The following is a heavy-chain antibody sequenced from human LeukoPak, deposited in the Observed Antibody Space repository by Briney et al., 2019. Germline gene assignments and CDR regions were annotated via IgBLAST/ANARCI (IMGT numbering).Heavy chain of an antibody. CDR2: ISAYNGNT. CDR3: AREKRGSGSYSLLPHWFDP. Sequence: ASVKVSCKASGYTFTSYGISWVRQAPGQGLEWMGWISAYNGNTNYAQKLQGRVTMTTDTSTSTAYMELRSLRSDDTAVYYCAREKRGSGSYSLLPHWFDPWGQGTLVTVSS. CDR1: GYTFTSYG. V-gene: IGHV1-18*01. D-gene: IGHD3-10*01. J-gene: IGHJ5*02.